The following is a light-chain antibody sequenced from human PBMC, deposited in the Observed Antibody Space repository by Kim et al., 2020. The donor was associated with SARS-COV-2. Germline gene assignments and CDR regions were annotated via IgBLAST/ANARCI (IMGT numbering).Light chain of an antibody. CDR2: DAS. CDR3: QQYDDRPLT. V-gene: IGKV1-33*01. CDR1: QDINNY. Sequence: ASVGDRVTITCQASQDINNYLNWFQQKPGKAPKVLIYDASNLEIGVPSRFSGSGSGTYFTLTISSLQPEDIATYYCQQYDDRPLTFGGGTKVDIK. J-gene: IGKJ4*01.